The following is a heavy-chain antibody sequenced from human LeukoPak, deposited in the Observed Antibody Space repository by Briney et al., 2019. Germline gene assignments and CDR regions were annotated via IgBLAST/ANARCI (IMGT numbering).Heavy chain of an antibody. D-gene: IGHD2-2*01. CDR2: INPNSGGT. J-gene: IGHJ6*03. CDR1: GYTFTGYY. V-gene: IGHV1-2*02. CDR3: ARDSEYCSSTSCYEYYYYYYMDV. Sequence: ASVKVSCKASGYTFTGYYMHWVRQAPGQGLEWMGWINPNSGGTNYAQKFQGRVTMTRDTSISTAYMELSGLRSDDTAVYYCARDSEYCSSTSCYEYYYYYYMDVWGKGTSVTVSS.